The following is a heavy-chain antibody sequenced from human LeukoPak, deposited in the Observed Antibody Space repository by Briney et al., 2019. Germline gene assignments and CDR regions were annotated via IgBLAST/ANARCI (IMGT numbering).Heavy chain of an antibody. J-gene: IGHJ4*02. CDR3: ARDGLRGSYYFDY. Sequence: PGRSLRLSCAASGFTFSSYGMHWVRQAPGKGLEWVAVIWYDGSNKYYADSVKGRFTISRENSKNTLYLQMNSLRAEDTAVYYCARDGLRGSYYFDYWGQGTLVTVSS. D-gene: IGHD1-26*01. V-gene: IGHV3-33*01. CDR2: IWYDGSNK. CDR1: GFTFSSYG.